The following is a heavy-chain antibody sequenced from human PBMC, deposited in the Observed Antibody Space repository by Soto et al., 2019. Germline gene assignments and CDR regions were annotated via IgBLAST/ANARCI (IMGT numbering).Heavy chain of an antibody. V-gene: IGHV1-18*04. Sequence: ASVKVSCKASGYTFTNYGVSWLRQAAGQGLEWMGWITVYNDNTHYAQNLQGRVTMTTDTSTSTAHMELWSLGSDDTAVYYCARSYSYGSYWYFDYWGQGALVTVSS. J-gene: IGHJ4*02. CDR1: GYTFTNYG. D-gene: IGHD5-18*01. CDR3: ARSYSYGSYWYFDY. CDR2: ITVYNDNT.